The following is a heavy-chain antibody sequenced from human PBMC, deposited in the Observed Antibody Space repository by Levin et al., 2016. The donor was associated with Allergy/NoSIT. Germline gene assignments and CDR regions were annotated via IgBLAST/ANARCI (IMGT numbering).Heavy chain of an antibody. V-gene: IGHV3-21*01. D-gene: IGHD3-3*01. Sequence: VRQAPGKGLEWVSSISGSSGYIYYADSVKGRFTISRDNVKNSLYLQMNSLTAEDTAVYYCATRAILGYGMDVWGRGTTVTVSS. J-gene: IGHJ6*02. CDR2: ISGSSGYI. CDR3: ATRAILGYGMDV.